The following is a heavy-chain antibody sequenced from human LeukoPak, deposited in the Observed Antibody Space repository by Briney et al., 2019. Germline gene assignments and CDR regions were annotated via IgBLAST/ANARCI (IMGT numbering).Heavy chain of an antibody. CDR1: GGSISSGDKY. CDR2: IYYSGST. Sequence: SETLSLTCNVSGGSISSGDKYWSWIRQPPGKGLEWIGYIYYSGSTYYNPSLKSRLTISVDASENQFSLHLTSVTAADTAVYFCARVTRWAGLDFWGQGTLVTVSS. J-gene: IGHJ4*02. D-gene: IGHD2-21*02. CDR3: ARVTRWAGLDF. V-gene: IGHV4-30-4*01.